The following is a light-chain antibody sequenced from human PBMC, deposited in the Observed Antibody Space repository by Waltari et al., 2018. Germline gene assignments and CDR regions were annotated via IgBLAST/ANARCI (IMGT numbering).Light chain of an antibody. CDR1: QSISRN. CDR2: GAS. CDR3: QQYNNWRT. V-gene: IGKV3-15*01. J-gene: IGKJ2*01. Sequence: EILMTQSPATLSVSPGEGATLSCRASQSISRNLAWYQQKPGQAPRLIIYGASTRAAGVPARFSGSGSGTEFTLTISSLQSEDFAVYYCQQYNNWRTFGQGTKLEIK.